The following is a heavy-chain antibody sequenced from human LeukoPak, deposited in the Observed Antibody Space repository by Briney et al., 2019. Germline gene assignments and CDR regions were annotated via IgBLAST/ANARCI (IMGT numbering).Heavy chain of an antibody. J-gene: IGHJ6*04. CDR1: GGSISSYY. CDR2: IYHSGST. D-gene: IGHD3-10*01. CDR3: ARDSGVSGMDV. Sequence: SETLSLTCTVSGGSISSYYWSWIRQPPGKGLEWIGYIYHSGSTNYNPSLKSRVTISVDTSKNQFSLKLSSVTAADTAVYYCARDSGVSGMDVWGKGTTVTISS. V-gene: IGHV4-59*01.